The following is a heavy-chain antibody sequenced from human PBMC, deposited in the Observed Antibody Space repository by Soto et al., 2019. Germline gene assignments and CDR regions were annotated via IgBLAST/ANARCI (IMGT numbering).Heavy chain of an antibody. CDR2: ISYDGSNK. J-gene: IGHJ5*02. Sequence: PGGSLRLSCAASGFTFSSYAMHWVRQSPGKGLEWVAVISYDGSNKYYADSVKGRFTISRDNSKNTLYLQMNSLRAEDTAVYYCARGPLMVYVNWFDPWGQGTLVTVS. V-gene: IGHV3-30-3*01. CDR1: GFTFSSYA. D-gene: IGHD2-8*01. CDR3: ARGPLMVYVNWFDP.